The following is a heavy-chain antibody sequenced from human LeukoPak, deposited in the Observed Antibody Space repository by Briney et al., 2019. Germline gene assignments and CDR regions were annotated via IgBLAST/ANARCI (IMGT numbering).Heavy chain of an antibody. CDR1: GFTFSSYW. D-gene: IGHD2-2*01. CDR2: IKQDGREK. Sequence: PGGSLRLSCAASGFTFSSYWMNWVRQAPGKGLEWVASIKQDGREKYYVDSVRGRFTISRDNAKNSLYLQMNSLRAEDTAVYYCARDTAGDIVVVPSGGMDVWGQGTTVTVSS. J-gene: IGHJ6*02. CDR3: ARDTAGDIVVVPSGGMDV. V-gene: IGHV3-7*01.